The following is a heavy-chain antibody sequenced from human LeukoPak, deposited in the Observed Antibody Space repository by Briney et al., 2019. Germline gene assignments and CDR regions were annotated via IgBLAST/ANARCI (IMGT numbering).Heavy chain of an antibody. D-gene: IGHD3-10*01. J-gene: IGHJ6*02. V-gene: IGHV3-33*06. Sequence: PGRSLRLSCAASGFTFSIFGMHWVRQAPGKGLEWVAVIWYDGSNKYYADSVKGRFTISRDNSKNTLYLQMNSLRAEDTAVYYCAKVSGRIQIWPQPFGDGMDVWGQGTTVTVSS. CDR2: IWYDGSNK. CDR1: GFTFSIFG. CDR3: AKVSGRIQIWPQPFGDGMDV.